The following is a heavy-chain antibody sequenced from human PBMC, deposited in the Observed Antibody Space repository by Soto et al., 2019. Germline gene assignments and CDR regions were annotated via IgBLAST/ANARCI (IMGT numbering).Heavy chain of an antibody. CDR1: GFTFSSYA. Sequence: GGSLRLSCAASGFTFSSYAMHWVRQAPGKGLEWVAVISYDGSNKYYADSVKGRFTISRDNSKNTLYLQMNSLRAEDTAVYYCARDRLLEQWLVPQGGYFDYSGQGPLVTVS. CDR2: ISYDGSNK. CDR3: ARDRLLEQWLVPQGGYFDY. J-gene: IGHJ4*02. D-gene: IGHD6-19*01. V-gene: IGHV3-30-3*01.